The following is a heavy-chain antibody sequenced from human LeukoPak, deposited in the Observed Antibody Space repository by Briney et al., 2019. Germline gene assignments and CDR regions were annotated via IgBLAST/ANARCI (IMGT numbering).Heavy chain of an antibody. CDR3: ARGRYSSNWPYFDY. Sequence: PSETLYLTCTVSGGSISSGSYYWSWIRQPAGKGLEWIGRIYTSGSTNYNPSLKSRVTISVDPSKNQFSLKLSSVTAADTAVYYCARGRYSSNWPYFDYWGQGTLVTVSS. V-gene: IGHV4-61*02. D-gene: IGHD6-13*01. CDR1: GGSISSGSYY. J-gene: IGHJ4*02. CDR2: IYTSGST.